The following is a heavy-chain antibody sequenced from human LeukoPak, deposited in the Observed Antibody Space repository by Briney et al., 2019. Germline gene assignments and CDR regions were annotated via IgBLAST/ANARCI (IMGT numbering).Heavy chain of an antibody. J-gene: IGHJ4*02. CDR1: GFTFSGYA. CDR3: AESDPYGDSLIEI. CDR2: ISSTGGTI. D-gene: IGHD4-17*01. V-gene: IGHV3-48*03. Sequence: QTGGSLRLSCAASGFTFSGYAMNWVRQAPGKGLEWLSHISSTGGTIYYADSVKGRLTVSRDNAKNSLYLQMNSLRAEDTAVYYCAESDPYGDSLIEIWGQGALVTVSS.